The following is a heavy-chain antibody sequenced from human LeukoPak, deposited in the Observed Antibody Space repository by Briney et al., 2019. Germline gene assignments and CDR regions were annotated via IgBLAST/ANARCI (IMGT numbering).Heavy chain of an antibody. D-gene: IGHD6-19*01. CDR1: GFTFSSYS. CDR2: ISSSSSYI. J-gene: IGHJ3*02. Sequence: GGSLRLSCAASGFTFSSYSMNWVRQAPGKGLEWVSSISSSSSYIYYADSVKGRFIISRDNAKNSLYLQMNSLRAEDTAVYYCARGVAGNHDAFDIWGQGTMVTVSS. V-gene: IGHV3-21*01. CDR3: ARGVAGNHDAFDI.